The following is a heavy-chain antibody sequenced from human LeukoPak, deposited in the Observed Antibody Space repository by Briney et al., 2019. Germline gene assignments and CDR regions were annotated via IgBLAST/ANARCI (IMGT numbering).Heavy chain of an antibody. J-gene: IGHJ4*02. CDR3: ARTRYSSSLFDY. CDR2: IYTSGST. CDR1: GNSISSGDNY. V-gene: IGHV4-61*02. Sequence: SETLSLTCTVSGNSISSGDNYWSWIRQPAGKGLEWIGRIYTSGSTNYNPSLKSRVTISVDTSKNQFSLKLSSVTAADTAVYYCARTRYSSSLFDYWGQGTPVTVSS. D-gene: IGHD6-13*01.